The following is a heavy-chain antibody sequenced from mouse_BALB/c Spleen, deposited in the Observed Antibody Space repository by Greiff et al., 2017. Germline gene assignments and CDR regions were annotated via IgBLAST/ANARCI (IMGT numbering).Heavy chain of an antibody. Sequence: EVQLQQSGPELVKPGASVKISCKASGYTFTDYNMHWVKQSHGKSLEWIGYIYPYNGGTGYNQKFKSKATLTVDNSSSKAYMELRSLTSEDSAVYYCARTYGYDGVYAMDYWGQGTSVTVSS. J-gene: IGHJ4*01. CDR1: GYTFTDYN. V-gene: IGHV1S29*02. D-gene: IGHD2-2*01. CDR2: IYPYNGGT. CDR3: ARTYGYDGVYAMDY.